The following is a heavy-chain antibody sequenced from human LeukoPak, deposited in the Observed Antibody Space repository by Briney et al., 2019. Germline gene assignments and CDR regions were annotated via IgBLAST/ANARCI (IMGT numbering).Heavy chain of an antibody. D-gene: IGHD5-18*01. CDR1: SDSISNSY. V-gene: IGHV4-59*08. CDR2: IHYTGST. CDR3: ARARDTAVDY. J-gene: IGHJ4*02. Sequence: PSETLSLTCTVSSDSISNSYWSWIRQPPGKGLEWIGYIHYTGSTNYNPSLKSRVTMSVDTSENQFFLRLNSVTAADTAVYYCARARDTAVDYWGQGTLVTVSS.